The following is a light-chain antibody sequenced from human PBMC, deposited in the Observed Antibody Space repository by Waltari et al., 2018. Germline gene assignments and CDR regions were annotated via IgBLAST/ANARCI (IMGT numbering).Light chain of an antibody. CDR2: YVI. CDR3: CSYAGSSTFHVL. CDR1: NSDVGSYNL. J-gene: IGLJ2*01. V-gene: IGLV2-23*02. Sequence: QSVLTQPASMSGSPGQSITISCTGTNSDVGSYNLVSWYQQHPGKAPRLIIYYVIKRPSGGSDRFSGSKSGNTASLTVSGLQPEDEAEYVCCSYAGSSTFHVLFGGGTKLTVL.